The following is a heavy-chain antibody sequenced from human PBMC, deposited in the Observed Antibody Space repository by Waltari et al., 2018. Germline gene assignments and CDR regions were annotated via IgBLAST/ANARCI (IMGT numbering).Heavy chain of an antibody. V-gene: IGHV4-61*02. CDR3: AREPPGY. CDR2: IYTSGST. J-gene: IGHJ4*02. Sequence: QVQLQESGPGLVKPSQTLSLTCTVAGGSISSGTYYWSWIRQHAGKGLEWIGRIYTSGSTSYNPSLKSRVTISVDTTKNQFSLKLSSVTAADTAMYYCAREPPGYWGQGTLVTVSS. CDR1: GGSISSGTYY.